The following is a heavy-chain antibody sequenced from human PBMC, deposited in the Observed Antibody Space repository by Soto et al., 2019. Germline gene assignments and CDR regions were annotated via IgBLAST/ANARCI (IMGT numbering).Heavy chain of an antibody. J-gene: IGHJ4*02. Sequence: GGSLRLSCAASGFTFSSYSMNWVRQAPGKGLEWVSSISSSSSYIYYADSVKGRFTISRDNAKNSLYLQMNSLRAEDTAVYYCARDAGGSSSWYYFDYWGQGTLVTVSS. D-gene: IGHD6-13*01. CDR3: ARDAGGSSSWYYFDY. CDR1: GFTFSSYS. V-gene: IGHV3-21*01. CDR2: ISSSSSYI.